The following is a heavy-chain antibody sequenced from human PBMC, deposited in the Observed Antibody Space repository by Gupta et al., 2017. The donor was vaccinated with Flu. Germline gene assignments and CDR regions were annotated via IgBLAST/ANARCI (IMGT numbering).Heavy chain of an antibody. Sequence: EVQLVESGGVVVQPGGSLRPSCAGSGLTFDDYNMHWVRQAPGKGLEWVSLIKRDGVTTYYGGSVKGRFTVSRDNSKKSLYLQMNSLTTEDTAFYYCARDVSGSLDYWGPGTLVTVSS. D-gene: IGHD1-26*01. CDR1: GLTFDDYN. CDR3: ARDVSGSLDY. CDR2: IKRDGVTT. V-gene: IGHV3-43*01. J-gene: IGHJ4*02.